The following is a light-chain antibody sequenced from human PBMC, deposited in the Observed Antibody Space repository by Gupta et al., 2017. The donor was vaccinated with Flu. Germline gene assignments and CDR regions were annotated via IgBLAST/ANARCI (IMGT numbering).Light chain of an antibody. Sequence: IVLTQSPGTLSLSPGERATLSCRASQSVSSSYLAWYQQKPGQAPRLLIYGASSRATGIPDRFSGSGSGTDFTLTISRLEPEDFAVYYCQQDSSSPWTFGPGTKVEIK. J-gene: IGKJ1*01. CDR1: QSVSSSY. V-gene: IGKV3-20*01. CDR2: GAS. CDR3: QQDSSSPWT.